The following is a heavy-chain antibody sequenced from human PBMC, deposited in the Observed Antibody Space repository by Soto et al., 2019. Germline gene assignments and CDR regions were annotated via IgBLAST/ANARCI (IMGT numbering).Heavy chain of an antibody. Sequence: EASVKVSCKASGGTFSSYAISWLRQAPGQGLEWMGGIIPIFGTANYAQKFQGRVTITADESTSTAYMELSSLRSEDTAVYYCARVRGGSGPNWFDPWGQGTLVTVSS. J-gene: IGHJ5*02. CDR2: IIPIFGTA. CDR1: GGTFSSYA. CDR3: ARVRGGSGPNWFDP. D-gene: IGHD6-19*01. V-gene: IGHV1-69*13.